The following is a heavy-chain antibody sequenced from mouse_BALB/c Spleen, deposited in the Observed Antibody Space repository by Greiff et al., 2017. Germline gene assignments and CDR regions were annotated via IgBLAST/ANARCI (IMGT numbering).Heavy chain of an antibody. CDR2: INPSNGRT. V-gene: IGHV1S81*02. Sequence: VQLQQPGAELVKPGASVKLSCKASGYTYTSYWMHWVKQRPGQGLEWIGEINPSNGRTNYNEKFKSKATLTVDKSSSTAYMQLSSLTSEDSAVYYCARGVRGAMDYWGQGTSVTVSS. J-gene: IGHJ4*01. CDR1: GYTYTSYW. D-gene: IGHD2-14*01. CDR3: ARGVRGAMDY.